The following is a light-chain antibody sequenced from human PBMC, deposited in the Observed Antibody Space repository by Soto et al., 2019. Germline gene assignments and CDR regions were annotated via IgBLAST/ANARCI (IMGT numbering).Light chain of an antibody. CDR1: QSVSSSY. Sequence: EIVLTQSPGTLSLSPGERATLSCRASQSVSSSYLAWYQQKPGQAPRLLIYGASSRATGIPDRFSGSGSGTDFTLTISRLEPEDFAVYYCQQYSTSPPTFGQATKVPIK. CDR2: GAS. J-gene: IGKJ1*01. CDR3: QQYSTSPPT. V-gene: IGKV3-20*01.